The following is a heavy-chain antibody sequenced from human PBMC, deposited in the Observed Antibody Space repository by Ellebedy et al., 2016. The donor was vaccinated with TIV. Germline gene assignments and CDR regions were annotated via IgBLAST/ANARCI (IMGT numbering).Heavy chain of an antibody. CDR3: ARVSPESFVDTAMAPHPDY. J-gene: IGHJ4*02. V-gene: IGHV1-8*01. CDR2: MNPNSGNT. CDR1: GYTFTSYD. Sequence: AASVKVSCKASGYTFTSYDINWVRQATGQGLEWMGWMNPNSGNTGYAQKFQGRVTMTRNTSISTAYMELSSLRSEDTAVYYCARVSPESFVDTAMAPHPDYWGQGTLVTVSS. D-gene: IGHD5-18*01.